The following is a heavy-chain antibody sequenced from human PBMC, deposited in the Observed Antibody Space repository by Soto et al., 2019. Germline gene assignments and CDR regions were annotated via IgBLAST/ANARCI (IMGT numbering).Heavy chain of an antibody. CDR3: VTYGAYSCRPFDI. CDR1: QLTLSNAW. Sequence: PGGSLRLSCVASQLTLSNAWMSWVLQSPGKGLGRLVRIKGKTHGGRTDYAGLVKDSFTTSRDDSKITLYMQMNSLKTADTALFYCVTYGAYSCRPFDIRGLGTM. V-gene: IGHV3-15*01. CDR2: IKGKTHGGRT. J-gene: IGHJ3*02. D-gene: IGHD3-16*01.